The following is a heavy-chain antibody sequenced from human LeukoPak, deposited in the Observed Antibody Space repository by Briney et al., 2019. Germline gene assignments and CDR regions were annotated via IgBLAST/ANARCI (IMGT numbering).Heavy chain of an antibody. Sequence: PSETLSLTCSVSGGPITSHYWSWMRQSPEKGLEWIAYFYYSGSTTNYNPSLKSRVTISLDTSKNQFSLNLRSVTAADTAVYYCARLSSGSHDYWGRGTLVTVSS. D-gene: IGHD3-10*01. J-gene: IGHJ4*02. CDR1: GGPITSHY. CDR3: ARLSSGSHDY. V-gene: IGHV4-59*08. CDR2: FYYSGSTT.